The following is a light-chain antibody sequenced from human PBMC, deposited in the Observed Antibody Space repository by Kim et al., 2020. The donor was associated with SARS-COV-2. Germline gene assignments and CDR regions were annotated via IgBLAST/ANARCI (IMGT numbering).Light chain of an antibody. CDR2: WAS. CDR1: QSVLDSANSKNY. J-gene: IGKJ2*01. Sequence: DIVMTQSPDSLALSLGERATINCKSSQSVLDSANSKNYLGWYQKKPGQPPKLLIYWASSRESGVPDRFSGSGSGTDFTLTISSLQAEDVAVYYCLQYHVPPHTFGQGTKLEI. V-gene: IGKV4-1*01. CDR3: LQYHVPPHT.